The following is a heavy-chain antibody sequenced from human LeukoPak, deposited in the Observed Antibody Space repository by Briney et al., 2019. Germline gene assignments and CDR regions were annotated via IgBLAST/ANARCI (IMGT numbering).Heavy chain of an antibody. Sequence: SQTLSLTCTVSGGSNSSGSYYWSWIRQPAGKGLEWIGRLYSTGTTNYNPSLKSRVTISVDTSKNQFSLRLTSVTAADTAVYYCARALYCSGGSCYGRWFDPWGQGTLVTVSS. D-gene: IGHD2-15*01. V-gene: IGHV4-61*02. J-gene: IGHJ5*02. CDR3: ARALYCSGGSCYGRWFDP. CDR2: LYSTGTT. CDR1: GGSNSSGSYY.